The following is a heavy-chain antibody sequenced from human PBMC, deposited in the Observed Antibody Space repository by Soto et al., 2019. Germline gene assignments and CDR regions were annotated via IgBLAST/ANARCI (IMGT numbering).Heavy chain of an antibody. CDR1: GGSITSSY. V-gene: IGHV4-59*01. CDR3: ARGEDAFFYYGLDV. J-gene: IGHJ6*02. CDR2: IYDTGISGYTPST. Sequence: PSETLSLTCTVSGGSITSSYWSWIRRPPGKGLEWIAYIYDTGISGYTPSTSYNPSLKRRVTMSVDTSKSQFSLKLTSVPAADTAVYYCARGEDAFFYYGLDVWGQGITVTVSS.